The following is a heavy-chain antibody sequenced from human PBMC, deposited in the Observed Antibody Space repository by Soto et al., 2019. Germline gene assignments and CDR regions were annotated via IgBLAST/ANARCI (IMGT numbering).Heavy chain of an antibody. CDR1: GLTFGSYW. Sequence: EVQLVESGGGLVKPGGSLRLSCEASGLTFGSYWMSWVRKAPGKGREWVANIKKDGSEKYYVDSVKGRFTISRDNAKNSLYLQMNSLRAEDTAVYYCARDQITIFGVVIISSYYYYGMDVWGQGTTVTVSS. V-gene: IGHV3-7*01. CDR3: ARDQITIFGVVIISSYYYYGMDV. CDR2: IKKDGSEK. D-gene: IGHD3-3*01. J-gene: IGHJ6*02.